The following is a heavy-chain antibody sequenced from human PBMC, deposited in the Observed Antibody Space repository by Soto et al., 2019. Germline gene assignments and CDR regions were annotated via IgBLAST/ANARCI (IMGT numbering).Heavy chain of an antibody. D-gene: IGHD6-13*01. CDR1: ASSITDASY. Sequence: SETLSLTCTVSASSITDASYWGWIRPPPGKGLEWIGSSHHGGGTYYNPSLKSRVTISVDTSKNQLSLKLTSVAAADAAVYYCARVLSLGSTWYSEYWGKGNKVNVSA. CDR3: ARVLSLGSTWYSEY. CDR2: SHHGGGT. V-gene: IGHV4-38-2*02. J-gene: IGHJ4*02.